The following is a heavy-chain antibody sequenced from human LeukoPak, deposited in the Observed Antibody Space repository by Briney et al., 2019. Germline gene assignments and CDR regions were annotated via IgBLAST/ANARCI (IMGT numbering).Heavy chain of an antibody. J-gene: IGHJ4*02. CDR1: GYTFTSYG. Sequence: ASVKVSCKASGYTFTSYGISWVRQAPGQGLEWMGWISAYNGNINYAQKLQGRVTMTTDTSTSTAYMELRSLRSDDTAVYYCARDYYDSSGYYWDFDYWGQGTLVTVSS. V-gene: IGHV1-18*01. CDR2: ISAYNGNI. CDR3: ARDYYDSSGYYWDFDY. D-gene: IGHD3-22*01.